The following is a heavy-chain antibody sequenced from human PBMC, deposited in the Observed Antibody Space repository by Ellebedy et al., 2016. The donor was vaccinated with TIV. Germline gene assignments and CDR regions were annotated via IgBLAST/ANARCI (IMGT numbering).Heavy chain of an antibody. Sequence: SETLSLTXTVSGGSISSGGYYWSWIRQHPGKGLEWIGYIYYSGSTNYNPSLKSRVTISVDTSKNQFSLKLSSVTAADTAVYYCARGGQWLVRGPNEWGQGTLVTVSS. D-gene: IGHD6-19*01. J-gene: IGHJ4*02. CDR1: GGSISSGGYY. V-gene: IGHV4-61*08. CDR2: IYYSGST. CDR3: ARGGQWLVRGPNE.